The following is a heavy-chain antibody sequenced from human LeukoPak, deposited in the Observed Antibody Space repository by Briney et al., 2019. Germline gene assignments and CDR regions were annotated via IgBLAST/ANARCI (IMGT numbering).Heavy chain of an antibody. J-gene: IGHJ4*02. CDR3: AGGVYYDSSGYFDY. CDR1: GYTFTSFA. Sequence: SVKVSCKASGYTFTSFAISWVRQAPGQGLEWMGRIIPIFGTANYAQKFQGRVTITTDESTSTAYMELSSLRSEDTAVYYCAGGVYYDSSGYFDYWGQGTLVTVSS. CDR2: IIPIFGTA. V-gene: IGHV1-69*05. D-gene: IGHD3-22*01.